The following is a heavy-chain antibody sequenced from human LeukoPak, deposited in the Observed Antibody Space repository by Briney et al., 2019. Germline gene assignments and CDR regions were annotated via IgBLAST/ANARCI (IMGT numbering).Heavy chain of an antibody. CDR2: IWYDGSNK. Sequence: GGSLRLSCAASGFTFSSYGMHWVCQAPGKGLEWVAVIWYDGSNKYYADSVKGRFAISRDNTKNTLYLQMNSLRAEDTAVYYCARALSTAARTTQFDYWGQGTLVTVSS. CDR1: GFTFSSYG. D-gene: IGHD6-6*01. J-gene: IGHJ4*02. V-gene: IGHV3-33*01. CDR3: ARALSTAARTTQFDY.